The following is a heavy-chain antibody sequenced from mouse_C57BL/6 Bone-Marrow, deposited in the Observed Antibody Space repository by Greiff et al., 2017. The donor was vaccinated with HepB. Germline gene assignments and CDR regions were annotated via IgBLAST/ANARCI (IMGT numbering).Heavy chain of an antibody. CDR2: IYPGSGNT. CDR3: ARSNYGSRRYFDV. Sequence: VKLQESGAELVRPGASVKLSCKASGYTFTDYYINWVKQRPGQGLEWIARIYPGSGNTYYNEKFKGKATLTAEKSSSTAYMQLSSLTSEDSAVYFCARSNYGSRRYFDVWGTGTTVTVSS. J-gene: IGHJ1*03. V-gene: IGHV1-76*01. CDR1: GYTFTDYY. D-gene: IGHD1-1*01.